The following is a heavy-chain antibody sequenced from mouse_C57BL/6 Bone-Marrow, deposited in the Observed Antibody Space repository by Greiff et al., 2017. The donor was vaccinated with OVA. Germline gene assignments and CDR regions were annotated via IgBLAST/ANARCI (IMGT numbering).Heavy chain of an antibody. J-gene: IGHJ2*01. CDR1: GFTFTDYY. CDR3: ARCSLITTVIDC. Sequence: EVKVEESGGGLVQPGGSLSLSCAASGFTFTDYYMSWVRQPPGKALEWLGFIRNKANGYTTEYSASVKGRFTISRDNSQSILYLQMNALRAEDSATYYCARCSLITTVIDCWGQGTTLTVSS. V-gene: IGHV7-3*01. D-gene: IGHD1-1*01. CDR2: IRNKANGYTT.